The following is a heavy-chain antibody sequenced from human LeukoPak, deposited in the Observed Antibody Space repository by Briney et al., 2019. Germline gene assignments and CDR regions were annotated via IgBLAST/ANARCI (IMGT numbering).Heavy chain of an antibody. CDR1: GGSISSGSYY. CDR2: INHSGSI. D-gene: IGHD1-26*01. Sequence: SETLSLTCTVSGGSISSGSYYWSWIRQPPGKGLEWIGEINHSGSINYNSSLKSRVTISVDTSKNQFSLKLSSVTAADTAVYYCARPYSGSYYLDYWGQGTLVTVSS. CDR3: ARPYSGSYYLDY. J-gene: IGHJ4*02. V-gene: IGHV4-39*07.